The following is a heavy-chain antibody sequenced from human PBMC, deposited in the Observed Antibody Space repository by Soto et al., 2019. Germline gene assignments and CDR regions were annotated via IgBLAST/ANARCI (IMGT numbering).Heavy chain of an antibody. CDR3: ARLDYDILTGSGYFDY. CDR2: IYYSGST. J-gene: IGHJ4*02. V-gene: IGHV4-39*01. CDR1: GGSISSSSCY. D-gene: IGHD3-9*01. Sequence: PLEILSLTCTVSGGSISSSSCYWGWIRQPPGKGLEWIGSIYYSGSTYYNPSLKSRVTISVDTSKNQFSLKLSSVTAADTAVYYCARLDYDILTGSGYFDYWGQGTLVTVSS.